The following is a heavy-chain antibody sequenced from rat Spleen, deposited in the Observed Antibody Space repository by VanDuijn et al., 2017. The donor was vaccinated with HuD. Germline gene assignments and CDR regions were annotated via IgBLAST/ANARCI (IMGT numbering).Heavy chain of an antibody. Sequence: EVQLVESDGGLVQPGRSLKLSCATSGFTFSDCYMAWVRQAPTKGLEWVASISNAAGKVYYPDSVKGRFTISRDNAKSTLYLQMDSLRSEDTATYYCARLAILWDWGQGVMVTVSS. J-gene: IGHJ2*01. CDR1: GFTFSDCY. V-gene: IGHV5-25*01. D-gene: IGHD1-7*01. CDR3: ARLAILWD. CDR2: ISNAAGKV.